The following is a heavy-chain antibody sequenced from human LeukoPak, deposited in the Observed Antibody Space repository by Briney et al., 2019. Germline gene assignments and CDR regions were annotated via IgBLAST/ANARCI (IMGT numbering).Heavy chain of an antibody. V-gene: IGHV3-48*03. CDR1: GFTFSSYE. J-gene: IGHJ4*02. CDR2: ISSSGSTI. Sequence: PGGSLRLSCAASGFTFSSYEMNWVRQAPGKALEWVSYISSSGSTIYYADSVKGRFTISRDNAKNSLYLQMNSLRAEDTAVYYCAKSPEDDTVVTPGLFDYWGQGTLVTVSS. D-gene: IGHD4-23*01. CDR3: AKSPEDDTVVTPGLFDY.